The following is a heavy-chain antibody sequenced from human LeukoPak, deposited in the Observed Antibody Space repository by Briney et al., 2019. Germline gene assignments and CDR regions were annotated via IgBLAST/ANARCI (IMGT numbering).Heavy chain of an antibody. CDR2: IYTTGHT. D-gene: IGHD3-16*02. Sequence: SETLSLTCTVSTGSINSYYWGWVRQPAGRGLEWIGRIYTTGHTDYDPSLQSRVTMSVDTSQKQFSLNLRSETAADTAIYFCARHGYTASHFFLDYWSQGTLVTVSS. V-gene: IGHV4-4*07. J-gene: IGHJ4*02. CDR3: ARHGYTASHFFLDY. CDR1: TGSINSYY.